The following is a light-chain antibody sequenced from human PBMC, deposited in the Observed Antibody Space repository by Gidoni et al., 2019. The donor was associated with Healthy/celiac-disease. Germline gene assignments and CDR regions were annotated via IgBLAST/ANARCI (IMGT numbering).Light chain of an antibody. J-gene: IGKJ1*01. V-gene: IGKV3D-15*01. CDR3: QQYNNWPRWT. CDR1: QSVSSN. Sequence: EIVMTQSPATLSVSPGERATLSCRASQSVSSNLAWYQQKPGQAPRLLIYGSSTRATCIPARFSGSGSGTEFTLTISSLQSEDFAVYYCQQYNNWPRWTCGQGTKVEIK. CDR2: GSS.